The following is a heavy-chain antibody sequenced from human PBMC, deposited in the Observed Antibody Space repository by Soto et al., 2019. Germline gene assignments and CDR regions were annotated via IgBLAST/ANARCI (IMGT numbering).Heavy chain of an antibody. CDR1: GGTFSSYA. CDR2: IIPIFGTA. J-gene: IGHJ6*02. V-gene: IGHV1-69*01. CDR3: ARGYYGSGSYEDYYYGMDV. Sequence: QVQLVQSGAEVKKPGSSVKVSCKASGGTFSSYAISWVRQAPGQGLEWMGGIIPIFGTANYAQKFQGRVTTTTDESTSKAYMELSSLRSEDTAVYYCARGYYGSGSYEDYYYGMDVWGQGTTVTVSS. D-gene: IGHD3-10*01.